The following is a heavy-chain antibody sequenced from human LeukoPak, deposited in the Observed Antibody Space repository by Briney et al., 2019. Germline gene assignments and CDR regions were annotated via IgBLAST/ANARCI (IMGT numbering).Heavy chain of an antibody. CDR3: AKARSYFLDY. CDR1: GFTFDDYA. D-gene: IGHD1-26*01. V-gene: IGHV3-9*01. J-gene: IGHJ4*02. CDR2: ISWNSGSI. Sequence: GRSLRLSCAASGFTFDDYAMHWVRQAPGKGLEWVSGISWNSGSIGYADSVKGRFTISRDNAKKSLYLQMNSLRAEDTALYYCAKARSYFLDYWGQGTLVTVSS.